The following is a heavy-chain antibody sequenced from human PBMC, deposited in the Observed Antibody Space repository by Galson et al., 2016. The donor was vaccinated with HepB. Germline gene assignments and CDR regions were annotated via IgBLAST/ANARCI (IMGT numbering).Heavy chain of an antibody. CDR2: TYYRSEWRQ. V-gene: IGHV6-1*01. CDR1: GDSVSNNIDG. Sequence: CAISGDSVSNNIDGWNWIRRSPSRGLEWLGRTYYRSEWRQDYAPSVRSRISINPDTSKNQFSLHLTSVTPEDTAVYYCVKSIYLGRCFVAWGQGTLVTVSS. CDR3: VKSIYLGRCFVA. D-gene: IGHD2-2*02. J-gene: IGHJ4*02.